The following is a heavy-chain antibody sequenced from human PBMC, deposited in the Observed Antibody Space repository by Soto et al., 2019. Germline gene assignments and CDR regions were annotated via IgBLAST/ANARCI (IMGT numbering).Heavy chain of an antibody. CDR3: ARSPRDDSSSYLDYFDY. CDR2: IYYSGST. CDR1: GGSISSGDYY. Sequence: KTSETLSLTCTVSGGSISSGDYYWSWIRQHPGKGLEWIGYIYYSGSTYYNPSLKSRVIVSVDTSKNQFSLKLSSVTAADTAVYYCARSPRDDSSSYLDYFDYWGQGTLVTVSS. J-gene: IGHJ4*02. D-gene: IGHD3-22*01. V-gene: IGHV4-31*03.